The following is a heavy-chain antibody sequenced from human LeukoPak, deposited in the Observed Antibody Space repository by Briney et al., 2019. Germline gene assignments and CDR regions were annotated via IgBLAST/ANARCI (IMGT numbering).Heavy chain of an antibody. Sequence: SETLSLTCTVSGESITSGTYYWTWIRQPAGKGLEWIGRIYTSGSTNYKPSLKSRVTLSVDTSKNQFSLKPSAVTAADTAVYYCARVVYSGYDFRGAMDVWGKGTTVTVSS. V-gene: IGHV4-61*02. J-gene: IGHJ6*03. CDR2: IYTSGST. D-gene: IGHD5-12*01. CDR3: ARVVYSGYDFRGAMDV. CDR1: GESITSGTYY.